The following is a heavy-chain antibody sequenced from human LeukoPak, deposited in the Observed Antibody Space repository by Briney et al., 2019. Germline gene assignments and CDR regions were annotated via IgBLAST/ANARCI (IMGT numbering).Heavy chain of an antibody. Sequence: SETLSLTCAVYGGSFSGYYWSWIRQPPGKGLEWIGEINHSGSTNYNPSLKSRVTISVDTSKNQFSLKLSSVTAADTAVYYCARHLLDYYDSSGPNWFDPWGQGTLVTVSS. CDR1: GGSFSGYY. J-gene: IGHJ5*02. CDR3: ARHLLDYYDSSGPNWFDP. CDR2: INHSGST. D-gene: IGHD3-22*01. V-gene: IGHV4-34*01.